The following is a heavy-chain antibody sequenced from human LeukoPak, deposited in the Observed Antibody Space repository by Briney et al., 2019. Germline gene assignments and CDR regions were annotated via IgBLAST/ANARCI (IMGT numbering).Heavy chain of an antibody. Sequence: SETLSLTCTVSGGSISSYYWSWIRQPPGKGLEWIGYIYYSGSTNYNPSLKSRVTISVDTSKNQFSLKLSSVTAADTAVYYCASSHPESGSYKYWGQGTLVTVSS. CDR2: IYYSGST. J-gene: IGHJ4*02. V-gene: IGHV4-59*01. D-gene: IGHD1-26*01. CDR3: ASSHPESGSYKY. CDR1: GGSISSYY.